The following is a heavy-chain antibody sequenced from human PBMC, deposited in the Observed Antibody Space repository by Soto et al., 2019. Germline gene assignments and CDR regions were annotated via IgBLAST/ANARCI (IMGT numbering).Heavy chain of an antibody. Sequence: EVQLVESGGGLVQPGGSLRLSCAASGFTFSTYWIHWVRQAPGKGLVWVSRIKGDGSTTNYADSVTGRFTISRDNAKNSLYMKMCGLPAEDTAGYGWAGGAFGANSFDSWGQGTLVTFSS. CDR3: AGGAFGANSFDS. V-gene: IGHV3-74*01. D-gene: IGHD3-3*01. CDR2: IKGDGSTT. CDR1: GFTFSTYW. J-gene: IGHJ4*02.